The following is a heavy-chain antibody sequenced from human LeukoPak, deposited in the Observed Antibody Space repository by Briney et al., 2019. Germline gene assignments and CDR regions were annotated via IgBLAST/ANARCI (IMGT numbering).Heavy chain of an antibody. CDR2: IFYGGNT. Sequence: SETLSLTCTVSDGSISSFYWTWIRQSPGKGREWIDYIFYGGNTNYNPSLKSRVTMSMDTSKSQFSLKLTSVTAADTAVYYCASGTIFGVIAPSSFHRWGRGALVTVSS. J-gene: IGHJ5*02. D-gene: IGHD3-3*01. CDR1: DGSISSFY. V-gene: IGHV4-59*12. CDR3: ASGTIFGVIAPSSFHR.